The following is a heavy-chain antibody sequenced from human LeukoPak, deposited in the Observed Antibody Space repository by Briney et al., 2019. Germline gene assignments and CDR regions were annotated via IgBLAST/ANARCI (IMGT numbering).Heavy chain of an antibody. CDR1: GYTFTGYY. CDR3: ASLTDDIVVVVAATGTGGPDHRTFDY. V-gene: IGHV1-2*02. Sequence: GASVKVSCKASGYTFTGYYMHWVRQAPGQGLGWMGWINPNSGGTNYAQKFQGRVTMTRDTSISTAYMELSRLRSDDTAVYYCASLTDDIVVVVAATGTGGPDHRTFDYWGQGTLVTVSS. CDR2: INPNSGGT. J-gene: IGHJ4*02. D-gene: IGHD2-15*01.